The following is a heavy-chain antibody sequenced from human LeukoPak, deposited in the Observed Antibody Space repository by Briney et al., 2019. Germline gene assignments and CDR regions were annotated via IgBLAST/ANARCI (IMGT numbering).Heavy chain of an antibody. CDR3: AKRYCSSTSCSYYYYFGLDV. CDR1: GFTFSSYA. Sequence: SGGSLRLSCAASGFTFSSYAMGWVRRAPGKGLEWVSAIIGSGDSTYYADSVKGRFTISRDNSKNTLYLQMNSLRAEDTAVYYCAKRYCSSTSCSYYYYFGLDVWGQGTTVTVSS. D-gene: IGHD2-2*01. J-gene: IGHJ6*02. CDR2: IIGSGDST. V-gene: IGHV3-23*01.